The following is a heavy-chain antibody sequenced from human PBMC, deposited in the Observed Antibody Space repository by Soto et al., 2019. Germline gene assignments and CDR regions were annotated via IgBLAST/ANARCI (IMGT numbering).Heavy chain of an antibody. Sequence: SETLSLTCTVSGGSLSSYYWSWIRQPPGKGLEWIGYIYYSGSTNYNPSLKSRVTISVDTSKNQFSLKLSSVTAADTAVYYCARDRVEWELLGGYYYHGMDVWGQGTTVTVSS. CDR3: ARDRVEWELLGGYYYHGMDV. V-gene: IGHV4-59*01. CDR1: GGSLSSYY. J-gene: IGHJ6*02. CDR2: IYYSGST. D-gene: IGHD1-26*01.